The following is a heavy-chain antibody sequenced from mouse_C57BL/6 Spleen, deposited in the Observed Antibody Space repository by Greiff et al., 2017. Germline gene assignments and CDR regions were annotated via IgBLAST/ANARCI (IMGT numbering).Heavy chain of an antibody. CDR3: ARWNYDSSASWYFDV. J-gene: IGHJ1*03. CDR1: GYAFSSSR. D-gene: IGHD1-1*01. CDR2: IYPGDGDT. V-gene: IGHV1-82*01. Sequence: QVQLQQSGPELVKPGASVKISCKASGYAFSSSRMNWVKQRPGKGLEWIGRIYPGDGDTNYNGKFKGKATLTADKSSSTAYMQRSSLTSEDSAVYFCARWNYDSSASWYFDVWSTGTTVTVSS.